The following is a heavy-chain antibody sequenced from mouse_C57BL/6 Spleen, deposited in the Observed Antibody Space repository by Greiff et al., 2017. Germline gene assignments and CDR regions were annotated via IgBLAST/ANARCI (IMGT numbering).Heavy chain of an antibody. CDR3: ARNSNLGFAY. CDR1: GYTFTSYW. CDR2: IDPADSDT. D-gene: IGHD2-5*01. J-gene: IGHJ3*01. Sequence: QVQLQQPGAELVRPGTSVKLSCKASGYTFTSYWMHWVKQRPGQGLEWIGVIDPADSDTNYNQKFKGKATLTVVTSASTAYMQLSSLTSEDSAVYHCARNSNLGFAYWGQGTLVTVSA. V-gene: IGHV1-59*01.